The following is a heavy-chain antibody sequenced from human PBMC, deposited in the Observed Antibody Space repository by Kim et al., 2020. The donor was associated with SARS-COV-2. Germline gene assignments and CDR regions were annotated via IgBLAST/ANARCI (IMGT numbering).Heavy chain of an antibody. CDR3: ARGYRGAMIVVVIPYYFVS. CDR2: IYYSGST. J-gene: IGHJ4*01. V-gene: IGHV4-39*01. D-gene: IGHD3-22*01. CDR1: GGSISSSSYY. Sequence: SETLSLTCTVSGGSISSSSYYWGWIRQPPGKGLEWIGSIYYSGSTYYNPSLKSRVTISVDTSKNQFSLKLSSVTAADTAVYYCARGYRGAMIVVVIPYYFVSWGHGTLVAVSS.